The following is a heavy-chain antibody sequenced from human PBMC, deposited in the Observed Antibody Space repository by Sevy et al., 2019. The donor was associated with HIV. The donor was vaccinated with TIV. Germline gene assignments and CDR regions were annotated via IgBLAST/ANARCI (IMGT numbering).Heavy chain of an antibody. J-gene: IGHJ5*02. D-gene: IGHD2-21*01. Sequence: GGSLRLSCTASGFTFSSYDMNWVRQAPGKGLEWVSKISSSGSSIYYADSVKGLFTSSRDKAKNSLNLQMNSLRAEDTAVYYCTRNGGACDNGFDPWGQGTLVTVSS. V-gene: IGHV3-48*03. CDR1: GFTFSSYD. CDR2: ISSSGSSI. CDR3: TRNGGACDNGFDP.